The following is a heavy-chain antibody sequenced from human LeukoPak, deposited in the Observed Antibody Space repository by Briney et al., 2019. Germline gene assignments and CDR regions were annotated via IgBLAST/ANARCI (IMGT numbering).Heavy chain of an antibody. Sequence: DSVTVSCKASGYTFTGYYMHWVRQAHGQGIEWMGWINPNSGGTNYAQKFQGRVTMTRDTSISTAYTELSRLRSYDTAVYYCARGQLIVVVTADLIYYYGMDVWGQGTTVTVAS. D-gene: IGHD2-21*02. CDR1: GYTFTGYY. CDR3: ARGQLIVVVTADLIYYYGMDV. V-gene: IGHV1-2*02. CDR2: INPNSGGT. J-gene: IGHJ6*02.